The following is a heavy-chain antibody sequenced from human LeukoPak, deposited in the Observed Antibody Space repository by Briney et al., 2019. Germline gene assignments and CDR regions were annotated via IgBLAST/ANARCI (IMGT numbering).Heavy chain of an antibody. D-gene: IGHD1-26*01. V-gene: IGHV3-30*04. CDR2: ISYDGSNK. CDR1: AFTFSYYA. J-gene: IGHJ4*02. Sequence: GGSLRLSCAASAFTFSYYAMHWVRQAPGKGLEWVAVISYDGSNKYYADSVKGRFIISRDNSKNTLYLQINSLRAEDTAVYYCARVSRGKWELLGAHDYWGQGTLVTVSS. CDR3: ARVSRGKWELLGAHDY.